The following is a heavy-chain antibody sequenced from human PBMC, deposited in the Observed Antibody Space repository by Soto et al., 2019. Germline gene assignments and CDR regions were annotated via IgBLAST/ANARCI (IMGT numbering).Heavy chain of an antibody. Sequence: QVQLVQSGAEVRKPGSSVEVSCMASGSTFSSYTVNWVRQAPGQGLEWIGRIIPVLGVTHYARRFQGRVTITAERSRKTAYMELTSLTSEDTAVYYGARRRYCGVDCYNKFYYGMDVWGQGTTVTVSS. CDR2: IIPVLGVT. V-gene: IGHV1-69*02. CDR3: ARRRYCGVDCYNKFYYGMDV. J-gene: IGHJ6*02. D-gene: IGHD2-21*02. CDR1: GSTFSSYT.